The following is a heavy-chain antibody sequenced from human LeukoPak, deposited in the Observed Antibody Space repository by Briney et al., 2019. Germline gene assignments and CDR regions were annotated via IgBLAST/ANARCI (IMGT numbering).Heavy chain of an antibody. D-gene: IGHD6-13*01. V-gene: IGHV3-74*01. CDR2: ITSDGSST. CDR1: GFTFSSYW. Sequence: PGGSLRLSCAASGFTFSSYWMHWVRQVPGKGLVWVSRITSDGSSTSYADSVKGRFTMSRDNAKNTLYLQMNNLRVEDTAVYYCTGGSSTWYGYWGQGTLVTVSS. J-gene: IGHJ4*02. CDR3: TGGSSTWYGY.